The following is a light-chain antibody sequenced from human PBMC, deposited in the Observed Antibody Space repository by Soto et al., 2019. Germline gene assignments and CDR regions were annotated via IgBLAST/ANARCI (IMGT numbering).Light chain of an antibody. J-gene: IGLJ3*02. CDR3: FSYAGTTAFDWV. Sequence: QSALTQPASVSGSPGQSITISCTGTSSDVGTYNLVSWYQQHPGKAPKLMIYEVSNRPSGVSNRFSGSKSGNTASLTISGLQAEDEADYYCFSYAGTTAFDWVFGGGTKLTVL. V-gene: IGLV2-23*02. CDR2: EVS. CDR1: SSDVGTYNL.